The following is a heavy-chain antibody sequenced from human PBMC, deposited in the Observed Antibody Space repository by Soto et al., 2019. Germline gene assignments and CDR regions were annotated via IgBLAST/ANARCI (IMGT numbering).Heavy chain of an antibody. CDR2: IYYGGTT. CDR3: ARVSPYSGNEFDY. CDR1: GGSINSGGYY. V-gene: IGHV4-31*03. Sequence: QVQLQESGPGLVKPSQTLSLTCTVSGGSINSGGYYWSWIRQHPGKGLEWIGYIYYGGTTYYNPSLESRVTISVDTSKNQFSLRLNSVTAADTAVYHCARVSPYSGNEFDYWGQGSRVTVSS. D-gene: IGHD5-12*01. J-gene: IGHJ4*02.